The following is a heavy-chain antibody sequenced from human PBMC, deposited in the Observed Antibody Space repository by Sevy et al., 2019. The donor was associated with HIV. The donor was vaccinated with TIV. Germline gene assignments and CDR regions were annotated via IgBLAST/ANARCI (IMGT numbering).Heavy chain of an antibody. D-gene: IGHD5-12*01. V-gene: IGHV3-49*03. CDR2: IRRNSHEPYGGKT. CDR3: TRPLATADTPEYFFDY. CDR1: GFTFGDYA. J-gene: IGHJ4*02. Sequence: GGSLRLSCTSSGFTFGDYAMSWFRQAPGKGLEWVAFIRRNSHEPYGGKTEYAAPVKGRFTISRDDSKSSAYLQMNSLKTEDTAVYYCTRPLATADTPEYFFDYWGQGILVTVSS.